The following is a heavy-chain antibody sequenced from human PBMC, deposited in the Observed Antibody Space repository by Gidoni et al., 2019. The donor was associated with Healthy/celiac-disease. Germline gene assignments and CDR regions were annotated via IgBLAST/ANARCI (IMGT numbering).Heavy chain of an antibody. V-gene: IGHV3-33*01. CDR1: GFTFSSYG. Sequence: QVQLVESGGGVVQPGRSLRRSCEASGFTFSSYGMHWVRQAPGKGLEWVAVICDDGSNKYYADSVKGRFTISRDNSKNTLYLQMNSLRAEDTAVYYCARGGAVGASKAFDIWGQGTMVTVSS. D-gene: IGHD1-26*01. J-gene: IGHJ3*02. CDR3: ARGGAVGASKAFDI. CDR2: ICDDGSNK.